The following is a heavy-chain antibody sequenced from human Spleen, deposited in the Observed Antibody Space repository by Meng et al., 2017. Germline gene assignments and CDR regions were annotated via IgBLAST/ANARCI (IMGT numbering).Heavy chain of an antibody. Sequence: QVQVVQSGAEVKRPEASVKVSCKASHYTFTGYGVSWFRQAPGQGLEWMAWLGAHDGDTSHAPKFQGRVTVSADRPTATAYMELRSLRSDDTAVYYCARGTPGRSYSDYWGQGTLVTVSS. J-gene: IGHJ4*02. CDR3: ARGTPGRSYSDY. CDR1: HYTFTGYG. CDR2: LGAHDGDT. V-gene: IGHV1-18*01. D-gene: IGHD3-10*01.